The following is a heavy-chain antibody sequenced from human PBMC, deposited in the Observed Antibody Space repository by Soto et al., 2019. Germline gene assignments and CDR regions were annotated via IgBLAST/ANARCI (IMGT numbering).Heavy chain of an antibody. CDR1: GFTFSSYW. Sequence: LRLSCAASGFTFSSYWMHWVRQAPGKGLVWISRINSDGGDTNYADSVKGRFTISRDNAKNTLYLQMNSLRAEDTAVYYCASSDSSGYWGQGTLVTVSS. V-gene: IGHV3-74*01. CDR3: ASSDSSGY. J-gene: IGHJ4*02. CDR2: INSDGGDT. D-gene: IGHD3-22*01.